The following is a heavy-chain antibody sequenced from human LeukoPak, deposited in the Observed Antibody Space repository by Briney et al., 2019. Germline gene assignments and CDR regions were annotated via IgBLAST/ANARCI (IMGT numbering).Heavy chain of an antibody. D-gene: IGHD3-10*01. CDR1: GYTFTSYD. Sequence: ASVKVSCKASGYTFTSYDINWVRQATGQGLEWMGWMNPNSGNTGYAQKFQGRVTMTRNTSISTAYMELSSLRSEDTAVYYCARAQGFSLTPYFDYWGQGTLVTVSS. CDR3: ARAQGFSLTPYFDY. J-gene: IGHJ4*02. V-gene: IGHV1-8*01. CDR2: MNPNSGNT.